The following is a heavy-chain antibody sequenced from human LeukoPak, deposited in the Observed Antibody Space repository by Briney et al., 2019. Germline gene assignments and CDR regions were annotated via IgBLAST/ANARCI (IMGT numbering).Heavy chain of an antibody. Sequence: PGGSLRLSCAASGFTFSSYEMNWVRQAPGKGLEWVSYISSSGSTIYYADSVKGRFTISRDNAKNSLYLQMNSLRAEDTALYYCARYVRTVAGSGGDYYYYYYMDVWGKGTTVTVSS. CDR3: ARYVRTVAGSGGDYYYYYYMDV. J-gene: IGHJ6*03. V-gene: IGHV3-48*03. D-gene: IGHD6-19*01. CDR1: GFTFSSYE. CDR2: ISSSGSTI.